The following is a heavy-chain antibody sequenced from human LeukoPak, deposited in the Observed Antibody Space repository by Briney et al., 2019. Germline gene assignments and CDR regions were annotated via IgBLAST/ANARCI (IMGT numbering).Heavy chain of an antibody. CDR3: AKTEGITMIVVVITTLYYFDY. CDR2: ISGSGGST. CDR1: GFTFSSYA. J-gene: IGHJ4*02. D-gene: IGHD3-22*01. V-gene: IGHV3-23*01. Sequence: GGSLRLSCAASGFTFSSYAMSWVRQAPGKGLEWVSAISGSGGSTYYADSVKGRFTISRDNSKNTLYLQMNSLRAEDTAVYYCAKTEGITMIVVVITTLYYFDYWGRGTLVTVSS.